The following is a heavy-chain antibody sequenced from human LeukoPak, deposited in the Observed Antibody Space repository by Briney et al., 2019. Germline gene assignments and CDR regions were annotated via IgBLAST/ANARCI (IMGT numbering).Heavy chain of an antibody. D-gene: IGHD2-2*01. CDR2: ISSSGCTI. CDR3: ARDDHPPWVPAAAYGNDAFDI. Sequence: GGSLRLSCAASGFTFSSYEMNWVRQAPGKGLEWVSYISSSGCTIYYADSVKGRFTISRDNAKNSLYLQMNSLRAEDTAVYYCARDDHPPWVPAAAYGNDAFDIWGQGTMVTVSS. J-gene: IGHJ3*02. CDR1: GFTFSSYE. V-gene: IGHV3-48*03.